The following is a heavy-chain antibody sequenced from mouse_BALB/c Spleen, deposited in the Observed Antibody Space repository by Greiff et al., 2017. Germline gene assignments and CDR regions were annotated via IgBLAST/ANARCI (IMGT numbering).Heavy chain of an antibody. Sequence: QVQLQQSGPELVKPGASVKISCKASGYAFSSSWMNWVKQRPGQGLEWIGRIYPGDGDTNYNGKFKGKATLTADKSSSTAYMQLSSLTSVDSAVYFCALGLWFAYWGQGTLVTVSA. CDR1: GYAFSSSW. J-gene: IGHJ3*01. V-gene: IGHV1-82*01. CDR3: ALGLWFAY. D-gene: IGHD4-1*01. CDR2: IYPGDGDT.